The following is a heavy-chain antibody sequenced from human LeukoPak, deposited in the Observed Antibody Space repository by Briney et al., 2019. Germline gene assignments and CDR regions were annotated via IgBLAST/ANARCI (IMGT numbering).Heavy chain of an antibody. J-gene: IGHJ4*02. CDR1: GYTFTSYY. CDR3: ARSNYGDYPGDY. Sequence: ASVKVSCKASGYTFTSYYIHWVRQAPGLGLEWMGVVNPDSVSTTYTQKLQGRVTMTRDTSTKTVCMELNSLESEDTAVYYCARSNYGDYPGDYWGQGTLVSVSS. V-gene: IGHV1-46*04. D-gene: IGHD4-17*01. CDR2: VNPDSVST.